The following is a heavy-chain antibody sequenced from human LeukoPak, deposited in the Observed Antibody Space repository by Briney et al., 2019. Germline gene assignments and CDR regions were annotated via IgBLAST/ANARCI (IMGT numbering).Heavy chain of an antibody. D-gene: IGHD3-10*01. Sequence: SVKVSCKASGFTFTNSAVQWVRHARGQRLEWIGWIVVGSGTTNYAQELQERVTITRDLSTSTAFLELSSLGSDDTAVYFCAAEDSGSGTYQDYWGQGTLVIVSS. J-gene: IGHJ4*02. CDR2: IVVGSGTT. CDR1: GFTFTNSA. V-gene: IGHV1-58*01. CDR3: AAEDSGSGTYQDY.